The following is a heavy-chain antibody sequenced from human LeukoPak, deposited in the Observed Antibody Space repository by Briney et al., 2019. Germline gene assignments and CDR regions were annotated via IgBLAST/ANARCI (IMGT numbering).Heavy chain of an antibody. CDR1: GFTFSSYA. V-gene: IGHV3-30-3*01. CDR2: ISYDGSNK. CDR3: ARGYYGMDV. Sequence: PGRSLRLSCAAYGFTFSSYAMHWVRQAPGKGLEWVAVISYDGSNKYYADSVKGRFTISRDNSKNTLYLQMNSLRAEDTAVYYCARGYYGMDVWGQGTTVTVSS. J-gene: IGHJ6*02.